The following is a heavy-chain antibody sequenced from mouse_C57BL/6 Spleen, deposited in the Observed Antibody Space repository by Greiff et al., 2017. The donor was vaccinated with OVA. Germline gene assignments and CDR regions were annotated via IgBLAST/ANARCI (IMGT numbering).Heavy chain of an antibody. D-gene: IGHD1-1*01. CDR1: GYTFTSYW. V-gene: IGHV1-52*01. CDR3: ARGGYDYGSWFAY. CDR2: IDPSDSET. J-gene: IGHJ3*01. Sequence: QVQLQQPGAELVRPGSSVKLSCKASGYTFTSYWMHWVKQRPIQGLEWIGNIDPSDSETHYNQKFTDKATLTVDKSSSTAYMQLSSLTSEDSAVYYCARGGYDYGSWFAYWGQGTLVTVSA.